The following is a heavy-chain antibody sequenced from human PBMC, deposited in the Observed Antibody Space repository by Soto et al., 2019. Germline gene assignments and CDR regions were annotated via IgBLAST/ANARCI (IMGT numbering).Heavy chain of an antibody. CDR3: AREVIRCGELFPTHAFDL. J-gene: IGHJ3*01. Sequence: ASVKVSCKASGYTFTSYGISWVRQAPGQGLEWMGWISAYNGNTNYAQKLQGRVTMTTDTSTSTAYMELRSLRSDDTAVYYCAREVIRCGELFPTHAFDLWGQGTMVTVSS. D-gene: IGHD3-10*01. CDR2: ISAYNGNT. CDR1: GYTFTSYG. V-gene: IGHV1-18*01.